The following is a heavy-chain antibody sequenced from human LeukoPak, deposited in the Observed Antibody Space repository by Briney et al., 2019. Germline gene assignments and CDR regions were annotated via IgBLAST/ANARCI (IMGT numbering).Heavy chain of an antibody. CDR3: ASDLPAATS. J-gene: IGHJ4*02. Sequence: GGSLRLSCAASGFTFSGYSMNWVRQAPGKGLEWVSSISGSSDYIFCADLAKGRFTISRDNAKNSVYLQMNSLRADDTAVYYCASDLPAATSWGQGTLVTVSS. CDR2: ISGSSDYI. D-gene: IGHD2-2*01. V-gene: IGHV3-21*01. CDR1: GFTFSGYS.